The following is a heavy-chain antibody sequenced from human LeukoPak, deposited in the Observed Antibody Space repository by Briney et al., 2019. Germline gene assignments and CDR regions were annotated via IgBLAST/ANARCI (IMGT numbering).Heavy chain of an antibody. CDR3: ARRAGAYSHPYDY. D-gene: IGHD4/OR15-4a*01. CDR1: GFPVSSNS. V-gene: IGHV3-53*01. CDR2: IYSDNT. J-gene: IGHJ4*02. Sequence: GVLRLSCAASGFPVSSNSMSWVRQAPGKGLEWVSFIYSDNTHYSDSVKGRFTISRDNSKSTLYLQMNSLGAEDTAVYYCARRAGAYSHPYDYWGQGTLVTVSS.